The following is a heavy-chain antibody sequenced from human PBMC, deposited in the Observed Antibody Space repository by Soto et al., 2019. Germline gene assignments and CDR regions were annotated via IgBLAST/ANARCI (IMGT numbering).Heavy chain of an antibody. CDR3: TVTTAGYYYYGMDV. Sequence: QVQLVQSGAEVKKPGSSVKVSCKASGGTFSSYAISWVRQAPGQGLEWMGGIIPIFGTANYAQKFQGRVTIAADESTSTAYMELSSLSSEDTAVYYATVTTAGYYYYGMDVWGQGTTVTVSS. D-gene: IGHD4-17*01. V-gene: IGHV1-69*12. CDR1: GGTFSSYA. CDR2: IIPIFGTA. J-gene: IGHJ6*02.